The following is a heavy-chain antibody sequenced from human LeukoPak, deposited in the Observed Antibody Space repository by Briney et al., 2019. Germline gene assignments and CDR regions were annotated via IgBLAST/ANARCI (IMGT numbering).Heavy chain of an antibody. D-gene: IGHD4-11*01. Sequence: PGGSLRFSCAASGFTFSSYEMNWVRKAPGKGLEWVSYISSTGNTKYYADSVTGRFTISRDNAKNSLYLQMNSLRAEDTAIYYCASRKYSNYYFDYWGQGTLVTVSS. J-gene: IGHJ4*02. CDR1: GFTFSSYE. CDR3: ASRKYSNYYFDY. CDR2: ISSTGNTK. V-gene: IGHV3-48*03.